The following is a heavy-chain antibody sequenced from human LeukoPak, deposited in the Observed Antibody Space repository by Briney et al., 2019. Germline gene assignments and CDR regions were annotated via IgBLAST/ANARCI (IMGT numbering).Heavy chain of an antibody. Sequence: GGSLRLSCAASGFTFSSYAMSWVRQAPGKGLECVSATPGSGGSTYYADSVKGRFTISRDNSKNTLYLQMNSLRAEDTAVYYCASGGYSYGFPFDYWGQGTLVTVSS. CDR3: ASGGYSYGFPFDY. D-gene: IGHD5-18*01. J-gene: IGHJ4*02. V-gene: IGHV3-23*01. CDR2: TPGSGGST. CDR1: GFTFSSYA.